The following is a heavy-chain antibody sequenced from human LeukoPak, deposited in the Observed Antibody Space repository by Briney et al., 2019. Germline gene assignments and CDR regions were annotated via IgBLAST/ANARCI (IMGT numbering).Heavy chain of an antibody. CDR1: GFAFAEHG. D-gene: IGHD3-10*01. CDR2: INWSGGST. Sequence: GGSLRLSCTASGFAFAEHGMSWVRQVPGKGLEWVSGINWSGGSTGYADPLRGRFTISRDNSVNTLYLQMNSLRAEDTAVYYCAKSSPMTMVRGANDYWGQGTLVTVSS. V-gene: IGHV3-20*04. CDR3: AKSSPMTMVRGANDY. J-gene: IGHJ4*02.